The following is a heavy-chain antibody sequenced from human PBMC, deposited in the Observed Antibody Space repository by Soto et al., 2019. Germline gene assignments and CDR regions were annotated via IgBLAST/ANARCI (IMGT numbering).Heavy chain of an antibody. V-gene: IGHV4-39*01. Sequence: SETLSLTCTVSGGSISSSSYYWGWIRQPPGKGLEWIGSIYYSGSTYYNPSLKSRVTISVDTSKNQFSLKLSSVTAADTAVYYCARHSTVRWGGMDVWGQGTTDTVSS. D-gene: IGHD3-10*02. CDR1: GGSISSSSYY. CDR3: ARHSTVRWGGMDV. CDR2: IYYSGST. J-gene: IGHJ6*02.